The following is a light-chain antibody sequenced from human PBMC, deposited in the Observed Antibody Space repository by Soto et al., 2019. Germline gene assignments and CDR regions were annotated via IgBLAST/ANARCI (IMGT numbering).Light chain of an antibody. Sequence: EIVLRQSPATLSLSPGERATLSFRASQSVSSYLAWYQQKPGQAPRLLIYDASNRATGIPARFSGSGSGTDFTLTISSLEPEDFAVYYCQQRSNWPPWTFGQGTKVDTK. CDR1: QSVSSY. V-gene: IGKV3-11*01. CDR3: QQRSNWPPWT. J-gene: IGKJ1*01. CDR2: DAS.